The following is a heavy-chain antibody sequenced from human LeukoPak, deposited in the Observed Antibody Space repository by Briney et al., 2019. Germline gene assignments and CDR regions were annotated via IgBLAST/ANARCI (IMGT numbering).Heavy chain of an antibody. D-gene: IGHD6-19*01. CDR3: ARQPDDFSGWNNGQDFFDY. CDR1: GFTYSRYV. Sequence: GGPLRLFRAPCGFTYSRYVMRWVRQAPGKGLEWVSGISGRGSSTYYEDSVKGRFTISRDNSKNTLYLQMNSLSAEDTAVHYCARQPDDFSGWNNGQDFFDYWGQGTLVTVSS. V-gene: IGHV3-23*01. J-gene: IGHJ4*02. CDR2: ISGRGSST.